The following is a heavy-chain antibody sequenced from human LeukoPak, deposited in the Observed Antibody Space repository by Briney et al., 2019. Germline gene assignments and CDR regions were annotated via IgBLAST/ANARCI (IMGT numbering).Heavy chain of an antibody. D-gene: IGHD2-8*01. V-gene: IGHV5-51*01. J-gene: IGHJ4*02. CDR1: GYSFTSFW. CDR3: ARLQSSYTKGPLDS. CDR2: IYPGDSDI. Sequence: RGESLKISCKGFGYSFTSFWIGWVRQMSGRGLEWMGIIYPGDSDIRYSPSFQGQVTISVDKSISTAYLQWSSLRASDTAMYYCARLQSSYTKGPLDSWGQGTPVIVSS.